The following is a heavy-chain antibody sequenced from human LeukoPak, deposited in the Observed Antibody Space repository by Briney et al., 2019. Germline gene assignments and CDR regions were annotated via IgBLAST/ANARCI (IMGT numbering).Heavy chain of an antibody. CDR3: ARGSASGSYSPGGLDY. J-gene: IGHJ4*02. Sequence: GGSLRLSCAASGFTVSRNHMSWVRQAPGKGLEWVSVIYSGGTTYYADSVKGRFTTSRDNSKNTLYLQMNSVRAEDTAVYYCARGSASGSYSPGGLDYWGQGTLVTVSS. V-gene: IGHV3-66*01. D-gene: IGHD3-10*01. CDR2: IYSGGTT. CDR1: GFTVSRNH.